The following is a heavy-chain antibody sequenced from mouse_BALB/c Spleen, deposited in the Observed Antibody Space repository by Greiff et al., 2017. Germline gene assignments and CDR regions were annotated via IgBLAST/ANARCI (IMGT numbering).Heavy chain of an antibody. CDR1: GFTFSSYA. D-gene: IGHD2-10*02. J-gene: IGHJ4*01. CDR2: ISSGGST. CDR3: ARGQVWGAMDY. V-gene: IGHV5-6-5*01. Sequence: EVQGVESGGGLVKPGGSLKLSCAASGFTFSSYAMSWVRQTPEKRLEWVASISSGGSTYYPDSVKGRFTISRDNARNILYLQMSSLRSEDTAMYYCARGQVWGAMDYWGQGTSVTVSS.